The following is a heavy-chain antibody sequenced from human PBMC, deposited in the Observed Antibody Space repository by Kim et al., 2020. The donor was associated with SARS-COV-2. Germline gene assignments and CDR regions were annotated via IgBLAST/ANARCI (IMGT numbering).Heavy chain of an antibody. V-gene: IGHV3-7*01. Sequence: GGSLRLSCAASGFTFSSYWMSWVRQAPGKGLEWVANIKQDGSEKYYVDSVKGRFTISRDNAKNSLFLQMNSLRAEDTAVYYCARSPRRIAVAGFDYWGQGTLVTVSS. J-gene: IGHJ4*02. D-gene: IGHD6-19*01. CDR2: IKQDGSEK. CDR3: ARSPRRIAVAGFDY. CDR1: GFTFSSYW.